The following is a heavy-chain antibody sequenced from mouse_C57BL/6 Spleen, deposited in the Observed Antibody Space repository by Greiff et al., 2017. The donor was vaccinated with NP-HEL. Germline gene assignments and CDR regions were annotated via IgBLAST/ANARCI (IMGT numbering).Heavy chain of an antibody. Sequence: QVQLQQSGAELARPGASVKMSCKASGYTFTSYTMHWVKQRPGQGLEWIGYINPSSGYTKYNQKFKDKATLTADKSSSTAYMQLSSLTSEDSEVYYCEREGLRRGESALDDWGQGTSVTVSS. CDR1: GYTFTSYT. V-gene: IGHV1-4*01. J-gene: IGHJ4*01. CDR3: EREGLRRGESALDD. D-gene: IGHD2-4*01. CDR2: INPSSGYT.